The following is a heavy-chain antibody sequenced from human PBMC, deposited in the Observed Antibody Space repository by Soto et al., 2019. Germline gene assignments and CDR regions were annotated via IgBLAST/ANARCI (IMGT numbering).Heavy chain of an antibody. Sequence: VPGAAAGVDYWSWFRQSPGKRMEWIGYVHHSWGSSYNPSLQSRDAISLDTSKSQFSLKVTSVTATDTAVYFCARQGFGTLHGLVAVWGQGTTVTVSS. J-gene: IGHJ6*02. V-gene: IGHV4-59*08. D-gene: IGHD3-10*01. CDR2: VHHSWGS. CDR1: GAAAGVDY. CDR3: ARQGFGTLHGLVAV.